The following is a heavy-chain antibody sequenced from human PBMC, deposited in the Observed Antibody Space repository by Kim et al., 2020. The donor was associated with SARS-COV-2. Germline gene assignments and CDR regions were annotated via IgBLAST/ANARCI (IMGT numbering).Heavy chain of an antibody. CDR3: VKDRGYCSSTSCYGDYYGMDV. J-gene: IGHJ6*02. CDR2: ISSNGGST. V-gene: IGHV3-64D*09. CDR1: GFTFSSYA. D-gene: IGHD2-2*01. Sequence: GGSLRLSCSASGFTFSSYAMHWVRQAPGKGLEYVSAISSNGGSTYYADSVKGRFTISRDNSKNTLYLQMSSLRAEDTAVYYCVKDRGYCSSTSCYGDYYGMDVWGQGTTVTVSS.